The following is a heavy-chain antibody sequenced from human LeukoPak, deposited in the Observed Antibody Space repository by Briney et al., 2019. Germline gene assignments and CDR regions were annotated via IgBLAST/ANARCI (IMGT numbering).Heavy chain of an antibody. CDR2: IYYSGST. CDR1: GGSISSYY. D-gene: IGHD3-9*01. J-gene: IGHJ4*02. V-gene: IGHV4-59*01. Sequence: SETLSLTCTVSGGSISSYYWSWIRQPPGKGLEWIGYIYYSGSTNYNPSLKSRVTISVDTSKNQFSLKLSSVTAADTAVYYCARASGDILTGYYFDYWGQGTLVTVSS. CDR3: ARASGDILTGYYFDY.